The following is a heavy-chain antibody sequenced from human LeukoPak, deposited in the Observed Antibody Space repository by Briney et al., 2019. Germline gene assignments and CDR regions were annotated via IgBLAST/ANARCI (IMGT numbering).Heavy chain of an antibody. D-gene: IGHD3-10*01. CDR2: VYYSGST. V-gene: IGHV4-59*01. CDR3: ARDGYGSGSYYNGYYSYYVDV. J-gene: IGHJ6*03. Sequence: KSSETLSLTCTVSGGSISSYYWSWIRQPPGKGLEWIGYVYYSGSTSYNPSLKSRVTISVDTSKNHFSLKLRSVTAADTAVYYCARDGYGSGSYYNGYYSYYVDVWGKGTTVTVSS. CDR1: GGSISSYY.